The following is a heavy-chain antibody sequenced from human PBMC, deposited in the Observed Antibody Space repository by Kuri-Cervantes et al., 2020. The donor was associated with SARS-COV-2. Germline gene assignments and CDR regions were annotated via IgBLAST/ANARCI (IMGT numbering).Heavy chain of an antibody. CDR2: IYGSGERT. D-gene: IGHD1-1*01. V-gene: IGHV3-23*01. CDR1: GFTFSSYA. CDR3: AKDGYNWGDYFDY. Sequence: GESLKISCAASGFTFSSYAMRWVRQAPGKGLEWVSSIYGSGERTYYADSVKGRFTVSRDNLRNTLYLEMNSLRAEDTALYFCAKDGYNWGDYFDYWGQGTLVTVSS. J-gene: IGHJ4*02.